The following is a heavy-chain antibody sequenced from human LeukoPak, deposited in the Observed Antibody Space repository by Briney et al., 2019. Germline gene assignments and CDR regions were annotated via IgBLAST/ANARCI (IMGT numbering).Heavy chain of an antibody. CDR2: ISGSGGST. CDR1: GFTFSSHS. Sequence: GGSLRLSCAASGFTFSSHSMTWVRQAPGKGLDWVSAISGSGGSTYYKDSVKGRFTISRDNSKNTLYLQMNSLRAEDTAVYYCAKEYSSIWYYFHYWGQGTLVTVSS. V-gene: IGHV3-23*01. D-gene: IGHD6-13*01. CDR3: AKEYSSIWYYFHY. J-gene: IGHJ4*02.